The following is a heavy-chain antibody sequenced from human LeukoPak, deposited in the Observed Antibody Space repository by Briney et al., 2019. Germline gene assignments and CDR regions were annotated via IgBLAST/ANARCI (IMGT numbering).Heavy chain of an antibody. Sequence: SETLSLTCAVYGGSFSGYYWSWIRQPPGKGLEWIGEINHSGSTNYNPSLKSRVTISVDTSKNQFSLKLSSVTAADTAVYYCARDRGRSSSSASDYWGQGTLVTVSS. J-gene: IGHJ4*02. CDR2: INHSGST. CDR1: GGSFSGYY. V-gene: IGHV4-34*01. D-gene: IGHD6-6*01. CDR3: ARDRGRSSSSASDY.